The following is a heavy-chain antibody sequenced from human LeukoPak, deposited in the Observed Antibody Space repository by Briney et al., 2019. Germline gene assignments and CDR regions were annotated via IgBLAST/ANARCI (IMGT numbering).Heavy chain of an antibody. V-gene: IGHV1-69*06. CDR1: GDTFTTYA. Sequence: ASVKVSCKASGDTFTTYAIIWVRQAPGQGLEWMGGIIPMFDTPNYAQRLQGRVTITADKSTKTAYMELTSLRSEDTAVYYCARAGIPGYCTNVTCSNWLDPWGQGTMVTVSS. J-gene: IGHJ5*02. D-gene: IGHD2-8*01. CDR2: IIPMFDTP. CDR3: ARAGIPGYCTNVTCSNWLDP.